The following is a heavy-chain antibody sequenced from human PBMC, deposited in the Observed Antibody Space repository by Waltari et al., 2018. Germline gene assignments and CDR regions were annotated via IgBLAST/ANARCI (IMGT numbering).Heavy chain of an antibody. CDR3: ARGRIRGTSPYY. CDR2: VNHRGNT. D-gene: IGHD1-1*01. V-gene: IGHV4-34*01. CDR1: SGSFSAYY. J-gene: IGHJ4*02. Sequence: QVQLHQWGAALLQPSETLSLTCAVTSGSFSAYYWAWIRQPPGKGLEWIGEVNHRGNTNFNPSLKSRVTISVDTSKNQFSLKLSSVTAADTAVYYCARGRIRGTSPYYWGQGSLVTVSS.